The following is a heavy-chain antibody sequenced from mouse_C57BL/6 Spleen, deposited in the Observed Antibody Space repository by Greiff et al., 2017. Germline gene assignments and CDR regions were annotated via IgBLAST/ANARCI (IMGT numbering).Heavy chain of an antibody. Sequence: EVKLQESGPELVKPGASVKMSCKASGYTFTDYNMHWVKQSHGKSLEWIGYINPNNGGTSYNQKFKGKATLTVNKSSSTAYMELRSLTSEDSAVYYCAPIYYGNYEWFAYWGQGTLVTVSA. CDR3: APIYYGNYEWFAY. CDR2: INPNNGGT. V-gene: IGHV1-22*01. J-gene: IGHJ3*01. CDR1: GYTFTDYN. D-gene: IGHD2-1*01.